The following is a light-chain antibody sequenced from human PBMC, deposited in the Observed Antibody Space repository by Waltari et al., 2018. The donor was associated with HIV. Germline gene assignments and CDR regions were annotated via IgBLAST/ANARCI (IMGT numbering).Light chain of an antibody. Sequence: QSALTQPASVSGSPGQSITISCTGTSSAVGGYNYVSWYQQHPGKAPKLMIYEVSNRSSGVSNRFSGSKAGNTASLTISGLQAEDEADYYCSSYTSSSVVFGGGTKLTVL. CDR3: SSYTSSSVV. V-gene: IGLV2-14*01. CDR2: EVS. J-gene: IGLJ2*01. CDR1: SSAVGGYNY.